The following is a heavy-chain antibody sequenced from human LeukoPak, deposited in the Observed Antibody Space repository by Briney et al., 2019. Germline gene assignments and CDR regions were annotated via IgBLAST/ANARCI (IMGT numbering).Heavy chain of an antibody. V-gene: IGHV3-30*02. CDR2: IRYDGSNK. D-gene: IGHD5-12*01. J-gene: IGHJ4*02. CDR1: GFTFSTND. Sequence: PGGSLRLSCAASGFTFSTNDMHWVRQAPGKGLEWVAFIRYDGSNKYYTDSVKGRFTISRDNSKNTLYLQMNSLRAEDTAVYYCAKLFSGYNRGTSDYWGQGTLATVSS. CDR3: AKLFSGYNRGTSDY.